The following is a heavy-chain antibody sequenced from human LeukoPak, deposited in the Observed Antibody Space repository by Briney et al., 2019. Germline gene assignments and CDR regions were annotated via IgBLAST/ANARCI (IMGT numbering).Heavy chain of an antibody. V-gene: IGHV3-30-3*01. CDR1: GFTFSSYA. CDR3: ARDELYGGYSYAYYFDY. J-gene: IGHJ4*02. Sequence: GGSLRLSCAASGFTFSSYAMPWVRQAPGKGLEWVAVISYDGSNKYYADSVKGRLTISRDNSKNTLYLQMNSLRAEDTAVYYCARDELYGGYSYAYYFDYWGQGTLVTVSS. CDR2: ISYDGSNK. D-gene: IGHD5-18*01.